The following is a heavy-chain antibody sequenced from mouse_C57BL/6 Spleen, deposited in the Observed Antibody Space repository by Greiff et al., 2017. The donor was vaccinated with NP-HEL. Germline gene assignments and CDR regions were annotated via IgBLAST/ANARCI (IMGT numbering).Heavy chain of an antibody. CDR2: IYPGDGDT. V-gene: IGHV1-80*01. Sequence: QVQLQQSGAELVKPGASVKISCKASGYAFSSYWMNWVKQRPGKGLEWIGQIYPGDGDTNYNGKFKGKATLTADKSSSTAYMQLSSLTSEDSAVYFCARAGYGSSRWYFDVWGTGTTVTVSS. D-gene: IGHD1-1*01. CDR1: GYAFSSYW. J-gene: IGHJ1*03. CDR3: ARAGYGSSRWYFDV.